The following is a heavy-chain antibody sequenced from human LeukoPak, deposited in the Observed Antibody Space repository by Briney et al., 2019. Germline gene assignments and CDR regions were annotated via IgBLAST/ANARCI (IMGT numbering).Heavy chain of an antibody. CDR3: ASWGYCSSTSCYRGSGYYYYGMDV. J-gene: IGHJ6*02. D-gene: IGHD2-2*02. V-gene: IGHV1-69*04. CDR2: IIPIFGIA. Sequence: ASVKVSCKASGGTFSSYAISWVRQAPGQGLEWMGRIIPIFGIANYAQKFQGRVTITADKSTSTAYMELSSLRSEDTAVYYCASWGYCSSTSCYRGSGYYYYGMDVWGQGTTVTASS. CDR1: GGTFSSYA.